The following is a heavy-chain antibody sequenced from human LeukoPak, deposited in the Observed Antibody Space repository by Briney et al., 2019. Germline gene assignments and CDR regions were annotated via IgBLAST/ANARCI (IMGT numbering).Heavy chain of an antibody. J-gene: IGHJ4*02. V-gene: IGHV4-39*07. CDR3: ARKQTGTMYDV. Sequence: SETLSLTCIVPGCSISSSSYYWAWIRQSPGKGLEWIGTFSSGGSAYYNPSLTSRVSISKDTSDTQFSLRLYSVTAADTAVYYCARKQTGTMYDVWGQGTQVTVSS. CDR2: FSSGGSA. CDR1: GCSISSSSYY. D-gene: IGHD1-7*01.